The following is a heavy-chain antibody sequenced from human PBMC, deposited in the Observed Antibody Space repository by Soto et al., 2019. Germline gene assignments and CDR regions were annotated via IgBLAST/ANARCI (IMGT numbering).Heavy chain of an antibody. V-gene: IGHV3-30*18. CDR1: GFTFSSYG. CDR2: ISYDGSNK. J-gene: IGHJ5*02. D-gene: IGHD2-15*01. Sequence: GGSLRLSCAASGFTFSSYGMHWVRQAPGKGLEWVAVISYDGSNKYYADSVKGRFTISRDNSKNTLYLQMNSLRAEDTAVYYCAKDGGYCSGGSCYSGWFDPWGQGTLVTVS. CDR3: AKDGGYCSGGSCYSGWFDP.